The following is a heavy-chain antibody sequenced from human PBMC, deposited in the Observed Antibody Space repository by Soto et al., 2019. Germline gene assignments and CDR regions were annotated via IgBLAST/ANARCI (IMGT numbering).Heavy chain of an antibody. D-gene: IGHD3-22*01. J-gene: IGHJ4*02. CDR2: INPNSGGT. V-gene: IGHV1-2*04. Sequence: ASVKVSCKASGGTFSSYAISWVRQAPGQGLEWMGWINPNSGGTNYAQKFQGWVTMTRDTSISTAYMELSRLRSDDTAVYYCARAHFPSYYYDSSGYYPFAYWGQGTLVTVSS. CDR3: ARAHFPSYYYDSSGYYPFAY. CDR1: GGTFSSYA.